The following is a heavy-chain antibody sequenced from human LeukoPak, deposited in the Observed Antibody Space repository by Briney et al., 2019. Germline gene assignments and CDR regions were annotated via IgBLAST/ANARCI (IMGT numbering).Heavy chain of an antibody. CDR1: GFTFSSYG. D-gene: IGHD5-24*01. CDR2: ISYDGSNK. V-gene: IGHV3-30*03. J-gene: IGHJ4*02. Sequence: GRSLRLSCAASGFTFSSYGLHWVRQAPGKGLEWVAIISYDGSNKYYADSVKGRFTISRDNSKNTLYLQMNSLRAEDTAVYYCARGGEMATISNFDYWGQGTLVTVSS. CDR3: ARGGEMATISNFDY.